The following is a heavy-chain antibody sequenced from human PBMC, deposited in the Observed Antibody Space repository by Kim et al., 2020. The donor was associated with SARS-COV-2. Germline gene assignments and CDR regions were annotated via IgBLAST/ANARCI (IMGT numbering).Heavy chain of an antibody. CDR3: SREAYSSGPSQALYYYYGMDV. D-gene: IGHD6-19*01. CDR2: IYSGGST. J-gene: IGHJ6*02. CDR1: GFTVSSNY. V-gene: IGHV3-66*01. Sequence: GGSLRLSCAASGFTVSSNYMSWVRQAPGKGLEWVSVIYSGGSTYYADSVKGRFTISRDNSKNTLYLQLNSLRAADTAVYYCSREAYSSGPSQALYYYYGMDVWGQGTTVTVSS.